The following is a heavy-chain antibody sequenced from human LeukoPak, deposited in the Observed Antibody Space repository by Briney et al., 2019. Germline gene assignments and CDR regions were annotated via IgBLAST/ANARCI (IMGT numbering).Heavy chain of an antibody. V-gene: IGHV5-51*01. CDR3: TRSHSSGWFPSDY. CDR2: IYPGDSNT. CDR1: GYSFTSYW. D-gene: IGHD6-19*01. J-gene: IGHJ4*02. Sequence: GESLKISCKGSGYSFTSYWIGWVRQMPGKGLEWMGIIYPGDSNTRYSPSFQGQVTISADKSISTAYLQWSSLKASDTAMYYCTRSHSSGWFPSDYWGQGTLVTVSS.